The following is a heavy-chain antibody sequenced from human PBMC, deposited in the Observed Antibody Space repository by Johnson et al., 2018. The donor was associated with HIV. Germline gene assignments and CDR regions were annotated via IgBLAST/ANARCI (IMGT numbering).Heavy chain of an antibody. CDR2: FYSGDST. CDR1: GITFSSNY. J-gene: IGHJ3*02. D-gene: IGHD4-17*01. CDR3: ARMTTTVSHHDAFDI. V-gene: IGHV3-66*01. Sequence: VLLVESGGGLVKPGGSLRLSCAASGITFSSNYMSWVRQAPGKGLEWVSTFYSGDSTYYADSVKGRFTISRDNSKNTLYLQMNSLRAEDTAVYYCARMTTTVSHHDAFDIWGQGTMVTVSS.